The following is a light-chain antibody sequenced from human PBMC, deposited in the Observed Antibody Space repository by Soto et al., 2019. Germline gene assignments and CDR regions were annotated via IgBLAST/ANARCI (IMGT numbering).Light chain of an antibody. CDR1: SSDVGGYNY. J-gene: IGLJ1*01. Sequence: QSALTQPASVSVSPGQSITLSCTGTSSDVGGYNYVSWYQQPPGTAPKLMIYEVSNRPSGVSNRFSGSKSGNTASLTISGLQAEDEADYYCNSYASSGTLVFGTGTKVTVL. V-gene: IGLV2-14*01. CDR3: NSYASSGTLV. CDR2: EVS.